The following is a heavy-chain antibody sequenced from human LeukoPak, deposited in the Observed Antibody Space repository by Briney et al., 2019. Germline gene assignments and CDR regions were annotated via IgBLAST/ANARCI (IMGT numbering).Heavy chain of an antibody. CDR1: GFTFSSYG. D-gene: IGHD4-17*01. CDR2: IWYDGSNK. V-gene: IGHV3-33*01. J-gene: IGHJ4*02. CDR3: ARDDGYGDFFFDY. Sequence: GASVKVSCKASGFTFSSYGMHWVRQAPGKGLEWVAVIWYDGSNKYYADSVKGRFTISRDNSKNTLYLQMNSLRAEDTAVYYCARDDGYGDFFFDYWGQGTLVTVSS.